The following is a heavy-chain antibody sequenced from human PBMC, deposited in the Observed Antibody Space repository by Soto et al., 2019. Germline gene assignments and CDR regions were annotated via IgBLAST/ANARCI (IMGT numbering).Heavy chain of an antibody. CDR2: ISAYNGNT. D-gene: IGHD3-9*01. CDR3: ARNPYDILTGYYGMDV. CDR1: GYTFTSYG. J-gene: IGHJ6*02. Sequence: ASVKVSCKASGYTFTSYGISWVRQAPGQGLEWMGWISAYNGNTNYAQKLQGRVTMTTDTSTSTAYMELRSLRSDDTAVYYCARNPYDILTGYYGMDVWGQGTTVTSP. V-gene: IGHV1-18*04.